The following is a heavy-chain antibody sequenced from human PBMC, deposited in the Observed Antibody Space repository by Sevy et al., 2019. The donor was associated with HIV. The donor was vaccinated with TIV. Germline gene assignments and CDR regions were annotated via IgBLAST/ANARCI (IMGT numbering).Heavy chain of an antibody. CDR1: GFTVSPYA. CDR3: AAGDTSMVTDLDY. CDR2: ITGGGDST. J-gene: IGHJ4*02. V-gene: IGHV3-23*01. Sequence: GGSLRLSCAASGFTVSPYAINWVRQAPGEGLEWVSAITGGGDSTYYADSVKGRFTISRDNSKNVVYLQMNSLRAEDTAVYYCAAGDTSMVTDLDYWGQGTLVTVSS. D-gene: IGHD5-18*01.